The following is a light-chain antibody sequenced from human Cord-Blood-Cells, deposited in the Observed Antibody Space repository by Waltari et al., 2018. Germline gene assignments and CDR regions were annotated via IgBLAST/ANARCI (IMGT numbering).Light chain of an antibody. CDR1: SRDVGSYNL. CDR3: CSYAGSSFV. V-gene: IGLV2-23*02. J-gene: IGLJ1*01. CDR2: EVS. Sequence: PGQSITISCTGTSRDVGSYNLVSWYQQHTGKAPKLMIYEVSKRPSGVSNRFSGSKSGNTASLTISGLQAEDEADYYCCSYAGSSFVFGTGTKVTVL.